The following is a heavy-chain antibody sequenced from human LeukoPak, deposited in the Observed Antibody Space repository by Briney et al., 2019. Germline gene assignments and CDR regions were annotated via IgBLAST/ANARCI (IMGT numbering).Heavy chain of an antibody. D-gene: IGHD3-10*01. CDR1: AGSTSSRTYY. V-gene: IGHV4-39*01. J-gene: IGHJ5*02. CDR3: ARKTCYYGSESDYGCWFDP. Sequence: SQTLSPTCTVSAGSTSSRTYYWGWILQPPVKGLEGIGSIYSSGNTYYNPSLKSPVTISVDTSKNQFSLKLSSVSAADTAVYYCARKTCYYGSESDYGCWFDPWGQGTLVTVSS. CDR2: IYSSGNT.